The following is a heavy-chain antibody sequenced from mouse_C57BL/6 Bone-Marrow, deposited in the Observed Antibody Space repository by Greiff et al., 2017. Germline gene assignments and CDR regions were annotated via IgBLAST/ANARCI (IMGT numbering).Heavy chain of an antibody. CDR3: ARATTDY. CDR2: IDPSDSYT. J-gene: IGHJ2*01. Sequence: QVQLKQPGAELVLPGASVKLSCKASGYTFTSYWMHWVKQRPGQGLEWIGEIDPSDSYTNYNQKFKGKSTLTVDKSSSTAYMQLSSLTSEDSAVDYCARATTDYWGQGTTLTVSS. D-gene: IGHD2-12*01. CDR1: GYTFTSYW. V-gene: IGHV1-69*01.